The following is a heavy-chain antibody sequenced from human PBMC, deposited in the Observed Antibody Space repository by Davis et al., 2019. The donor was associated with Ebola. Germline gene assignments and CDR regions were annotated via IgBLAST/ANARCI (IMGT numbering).Heavy chain of an antibody. V-gene: IGHV3-21*01. Sequence: PGGSLRLSCVVSGFTFSSYWMHWVRQAPGKGLEWVSSISSSSSYIYYADSVKGRFTISRDNAKNSLYLQMNSLRAEDTAVYYCARVAYGDYNDYWGQGTLVTVSS. J-gene: IGHJ4*02. D-gene: IGHD4-17*01. CDR3: ARVAYGDYNDY. CDR1: GFTFSSYW. CDR2: ISSSSSYI.